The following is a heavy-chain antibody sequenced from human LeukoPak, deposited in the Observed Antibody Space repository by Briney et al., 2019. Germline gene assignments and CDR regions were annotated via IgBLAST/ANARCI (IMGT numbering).Heavy chain of an antibody. CDR2: IYPDDSDT. V-gene: IGHV5-51*01. CDR1: GYNFTTYW. J-gene: IGHJ4*02. CDR3: ARRPAGAAGLFFDY. Sequence: KDGEPLKISCKASGYNFTTYWIAWVRQMPGKGLECMGIIYPDDSDTRYSPSFQGQVSISADKSINTAYLQWSSLKAPDTAMYYCARRPAGAAGLFFDYWGQGALVTVSS. D-gene: IGHD6-19*01.